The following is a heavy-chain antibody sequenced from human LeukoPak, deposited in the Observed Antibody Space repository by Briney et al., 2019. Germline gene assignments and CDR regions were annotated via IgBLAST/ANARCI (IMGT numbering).Heavy chain of an antibody. Sequence: GGSLRLSCAASGFTFDDYGMSWVRQAPGKGLEWVSGINWNGGSTGYADSVKGRFTISRDNAKNSLYLQMNSLRAEDTAVYYCASSPGVPWFDYWGQGTLVTVSS. CDR2: INWNGGST. CDR3: ASSPGVPWFDY. CDR1: GFTFDDYG. V-gene: IGHV3-20*04. D-gene: IGHD3-10*01. J-gene: IGHJ4*02.